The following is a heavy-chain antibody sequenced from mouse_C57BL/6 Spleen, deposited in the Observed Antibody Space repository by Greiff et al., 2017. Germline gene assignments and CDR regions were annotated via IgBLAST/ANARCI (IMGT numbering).Heavy chain of an antibody. D-gene: IGHD1-1*01. CDR3: ARSGAVPWYFDV. CDR2: IDPSDSET. Sequence: VQLQQPGAELVRPGSSVKLSCKASGYTFTSYWMHWVKQRPIQGLEWIGNIDPSDSETHYNQKFKDKATLTVDKSSSTAYMQLSSLTSEDSAVYYCARSGAVPWYFDVWGTGTTVTVSS. V-gene: IGHV1-52*01. CDR1: GYTFTSYW. J-gene: IGHJ1*03.